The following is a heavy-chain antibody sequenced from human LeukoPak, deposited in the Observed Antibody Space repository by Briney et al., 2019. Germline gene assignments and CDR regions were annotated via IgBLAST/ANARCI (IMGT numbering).Heavy chain of an antibody. V-gene: IGHV3-53*01. CDR3: ARDRAAADP. CDR2: MYSGSRT. J-gene: IGHJ5*02. CDR1: GFTFSRHS. D-gene: IGHD6-13*01. Sequence: GGSLRLSCAASGFTFSRHSINWVRQAPGKGLEWVSVMYSGSRTDYAESVKGRFTISRDNSKNTLYLQMNSLRAEDTAVYYCARDRAAADPWGQGTLVTVSS.